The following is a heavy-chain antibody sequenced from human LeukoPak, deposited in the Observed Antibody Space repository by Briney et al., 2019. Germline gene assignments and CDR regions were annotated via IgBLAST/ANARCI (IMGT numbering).Heavy chain of an antibody. CDR2: IYYSGST. D-gene: IGHD3-22*01. V-gene: IGHV4-30-4*01. CDR3: ARGSYYDSSGYFPKEQTAYYLDY. CDR1: GGSISSGDYY. Sequence: SQTLSLTCTVSGGSISSGDYYWSWIRQPPGKGLEWIGYIYYSGSTYYNPSLKSRVTISVDTSKNQFSLKLSSVTAADTAVYYCARGSYYDSSGYFPKEQTAYYLDYWGQGTLVTVSS. J-gene: IGHJ4*02.